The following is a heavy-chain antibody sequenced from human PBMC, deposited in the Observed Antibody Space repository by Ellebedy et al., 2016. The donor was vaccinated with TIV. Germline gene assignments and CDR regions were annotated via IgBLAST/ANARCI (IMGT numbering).Heavy chain of an antibody. D-gene: IGHD3-10*01. CDR1: GYTFTRYY. V-gene: IGHV1-46*01. J-gene: IGHJ4*02. CDR2: INPSGGST. Sequence: AASVKVSCKASGYTFTRYYMHWVRQAPGQGLEWMGIINPSGGSTSYEQKFQGRVTMTRDTSTSTVYMELGSLRSEDTAVYYCARGDYGSGSYYQFDYWGQGTLVTVSS. CDR3: ARGDYGSGSYYQFDY.